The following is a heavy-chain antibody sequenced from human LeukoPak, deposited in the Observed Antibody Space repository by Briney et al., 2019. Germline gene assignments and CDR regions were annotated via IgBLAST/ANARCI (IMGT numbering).Heavy chain of an antibody. CDR1: GGSISSYY. CDR3: ARDDSSGFLDY. V-gene: IGHV4-59*01. Sequence: DPSETLSLTCTVSGGSISSYYWSWIRQPPGKGLEWIGYIYYSGSTNYNPSLKSRVTISVDTSKNQFSLKLSSVTAADTAVYYCARDDSSGFLDYWGQGTLVTVPS. CDR2: IYYSGST. J-gene: IGHJ4*02. D-gene: IGHD5-12*01.